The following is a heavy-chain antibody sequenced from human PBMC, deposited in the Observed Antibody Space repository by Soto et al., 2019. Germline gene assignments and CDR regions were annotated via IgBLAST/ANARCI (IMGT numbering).Heavy chain of an antibody. J-gene: IGHJ6*02. CDR2: IYHSGST. Sequence: QVQLQESGPGLVKPSGTLSLTCAVSGGSISSSNWWSWVRQPPGKGLEWIGEIYHSGSTNFNPSRTSRDPIXVDXSXTQFSLKLSPVTAADTAMYYCARDVISGWGRDGMDVWGQGTTVTVSS. D-gene: IGHD6-19*01. CDR3: ARDVISGWGRDGMDV. CDR1: GGSISSSNW. V-gene: IGHV4-4*02.